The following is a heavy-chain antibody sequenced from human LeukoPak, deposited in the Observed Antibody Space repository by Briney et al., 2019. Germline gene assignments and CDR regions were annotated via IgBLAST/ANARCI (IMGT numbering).Heavy chain of an antibody. V-gene: IGHV4-4*07. D-gene: IGHD2-8*02. J-gene: IGHJ4*02. CDR3: AGHHPRNTVDF. CDR2: IYTSGST. CDR1: GGSISSYY. Sequence: SETLSLTCTVSGGSISSYYWSWIRQPAGKGLEWIGRIYTSGSTNYNPSLKSRVTISVDTSKNQFSLKLSSVTAADTAVYYCAGHHPRNTVDFWGQGTLVTVSS.